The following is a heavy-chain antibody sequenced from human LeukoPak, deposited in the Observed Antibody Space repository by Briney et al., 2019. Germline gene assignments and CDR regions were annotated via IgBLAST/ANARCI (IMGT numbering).Heavy chain of an antibody. V-gene: IGHV1-24*01. CDR3: ATPSPPGYCSGGSCYYYYGMDV. D-gene: IGHD2-15*01. CDR2: FYPEDGET. J-gene: IGHJ6*02. Sequence: ASVKVSCKVSGYTLTELSMHWVRQAPGKGLEWMGGFYPEDGETIYAQKFQGRVTMTEDTSADTAYMELSSLRSEDTAVYYCATPSPPGYCSGGSCYYYYGMDVWGQGTTVTVSS. CDR1: GYTLTELS.